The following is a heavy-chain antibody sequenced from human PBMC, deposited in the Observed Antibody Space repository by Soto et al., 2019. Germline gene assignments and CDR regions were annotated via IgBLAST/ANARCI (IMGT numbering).Heavy chain of an antibody. CDR3: ARDRSSSWYNGTFYFDS. J-gene: IGHJ4*02. V-gene: IGHV1-69*06. Sequence: QVQLVQSGAEVRKPGSSVKVSCKASGGTFTTYDISWVRQAPGQGLEWMGGIIPLFDATKYAQKFQGRVTITADKSTGTAYMDLSSLRSDDTAMYYCARDRSSSWYNGTFYFDSWGQGTLVTVSS. CDR2: IIPLFDAT. CDR1: GGTFTTYD. D-gene: IGHD6-19*01.